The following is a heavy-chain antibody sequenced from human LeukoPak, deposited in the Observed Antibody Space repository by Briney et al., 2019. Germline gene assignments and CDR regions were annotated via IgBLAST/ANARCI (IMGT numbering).Heavy chain of an antibody. Sequence: TSETLSLTCTVSGGSFSSYYWSWIRQPTGKGLEWIGYIYYSGSTNYNPSLKSRVTISLDTSKNQFSLKLSSVTAADTAVYYCVRAVGPVGGYDSPWGQGTLVTVSS. J-gene: IGHJ5*02. CDR2: IYYSGST. D-gene: IGHD5-12*01. CDR1: GGSFSSYY. CDR3: VRAVGPVGGYDSP. V-gene: IGHV4-59*01.